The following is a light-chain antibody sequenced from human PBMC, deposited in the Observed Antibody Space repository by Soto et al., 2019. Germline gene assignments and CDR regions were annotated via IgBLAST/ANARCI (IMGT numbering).Light chain of an antibody. V-gene: IGKV3-11*01. J-gene: IGKJ4*01. CDR2: DAS. Sequence: EIVLTQSPATLSLSPGDRAPLSCRASQSVSSYLAWYQQKPGQAPRLLIYDASNRATGTPARFSGSGSGTDFTLTITSLEPEDFAVYYCQHRSNWLAFGGGTKVDIK. CDR3: QHRSNWLA. CDR1: QSVSSY.